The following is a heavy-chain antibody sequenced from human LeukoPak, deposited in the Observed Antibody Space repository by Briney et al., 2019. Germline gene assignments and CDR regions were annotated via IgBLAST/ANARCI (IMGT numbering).Heavy chain of an antibody. Sequence: PSETLSLTCTVSGGSISSYYWSWIRQPPGKGLEWIGYIYYSGSTNYNPSLKSRVTISVDTSKNQFSLKLSSVTAADTAVYYCARGAHCSGGSCRYRGFFDYWGQGTLVTVSS. V-gene: IGHV4-59*12. CDR3: ARGAHCSGGSCRYRGFFDY. CDR2: IYYSGST. CDR1: GGSISSYY. D-gene: IGHD2-15*01. J-gene: IGHJ4*02.